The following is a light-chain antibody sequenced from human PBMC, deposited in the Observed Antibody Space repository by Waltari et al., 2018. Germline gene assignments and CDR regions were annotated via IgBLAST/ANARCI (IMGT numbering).Light chain of an antibody. CDR2: GAS. Sequence: EVVLTQSPPTLSLSPGERATLPCRASQSVSTYLAWYQHKPGQPPRLLIYGASNRAAGIPDRFSGGGSGTDFTLTISRLEPEDFAVYYCHQYCTIQTFGQGTSVEIK. CDR1: QSVSTY. CDR3: HQYCTIQT. J-gene: IGKJ1*01. V-gene: IGKV3-11*01.